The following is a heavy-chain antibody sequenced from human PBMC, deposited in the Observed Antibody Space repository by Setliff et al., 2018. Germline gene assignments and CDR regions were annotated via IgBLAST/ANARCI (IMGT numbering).Heavy chain of an antibody. CDR1: GGSISSGPYY. CDR3: ASTDWGWGYYIDY. V-gene: IGHV4-61*02. D-gene: IGHD7-27*01. Sequence: SETLSLTCTVSGGSISSGPYYWNWFRQPAGKGLEWIGRLYSSGSTNYNPSLKSRVTISVDTSKNQFSLKLSSVTAADTAVYYCASTDWGWGYYIDYWGQGTLVTVSS. CDR2: LYSSGST. J-gene: IGHJ4*02.